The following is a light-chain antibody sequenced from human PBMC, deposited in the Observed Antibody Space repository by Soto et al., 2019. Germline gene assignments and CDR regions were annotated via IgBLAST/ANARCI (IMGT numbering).Light chain of an antibody. CDR1: QSVSSSY. J-gene: IGKJ5*01. V-gene: IGKV3-20*01. CDR3: QQYGSSPQT. Sequence: EIVLTQSPGTLSLSPGERATLSCRASQSVSSSYLAWYQQKPGQAPRLLIYGASSRATGIPDRFSGSGSGTDFTLTISRLEPEEFAVYYCQQYGSSPQTFGQGTRLEIK. CDR2: GAS.